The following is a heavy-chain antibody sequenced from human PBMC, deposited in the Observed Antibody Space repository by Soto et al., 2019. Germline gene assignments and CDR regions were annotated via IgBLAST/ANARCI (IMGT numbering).Heavy chain of an antibody. CDR2: ISSNGGST. D-gene: IGHD6-19*01. Sequence: GGSLRLSCSASGFTFSSYAMHWVRQAPGKGLEYVSAISSNGGSTYYADSVKGRFTISRDNSKNTLYLQMSSLRAEDTAVYYCVKATMVWVSAVADISDYWGQGTLVTVSS. J-gene: IGHJ4*02. CDR1: GFTFSSYA. V-gene: IGHV3-64D*08. CDR3: VKATMVWVSAVADISDY.